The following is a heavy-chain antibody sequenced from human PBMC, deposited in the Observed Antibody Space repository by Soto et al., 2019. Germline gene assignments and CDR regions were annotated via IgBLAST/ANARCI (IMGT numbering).Heavy chain of an antibody. J-gene: IGHJ4*02. Sequence: SETLSLTCTVSGGSVSNSYWGWIRQPPGKGLEWVAYVYYSGSTNYNPSLGSRVTISVDKSKNQFSLKMTSVTGADTAVYYCARGRSHEWELLVQYFDYWGQGTQVTVSS. V-gene: IGHV4-59*02. CDR1: GGSVSNSY. CDR2: VYYSGST. D-gene: IGHD1-26*01. CDR3: ARGRSHEWELLVQYFDY.